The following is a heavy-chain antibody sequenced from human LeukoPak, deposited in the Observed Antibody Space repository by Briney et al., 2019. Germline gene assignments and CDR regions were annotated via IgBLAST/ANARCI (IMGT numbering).Heavy chain of an antibody. CDR3: AKDPIVVVTATFQH. D-gene: IGHD2-21*02. Sequence: GGSLRLSCAASGFTFSSYAMSWVRQAPGKGLEWVSAISGSGGSTYYADSVKGRFTTSRDNSKNTLYLQMNSLRAEDTAVYYCAKDPIVVVTATFQHWGQGTLVTVSS. CDR1: GFTFSSYA. J-gene: IGHJ1*01. V-gene: IGHV3-23*01. CDR2: ISGSGGST.